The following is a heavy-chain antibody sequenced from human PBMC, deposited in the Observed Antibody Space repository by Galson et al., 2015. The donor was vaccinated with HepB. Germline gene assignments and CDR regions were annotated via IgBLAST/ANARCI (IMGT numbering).Heavy chain of an antibody. D-gene: IGHD5-12*01. Sequence: QSGAEVKKPGASVKVSCKASGGTFSSYTISWVRQAPGQGLEWMGRIIPILGIANYAQKFQGRVTITADKSTSTAYMELSSLRSEDTAVYYCARLPNMVATGQEGLTVVDYWGQGTLVTVSS. CDR2: IIPILGIA. V-gene: IGHV1-69*02. CDR1: GGTFSSYT. J-gene: IGHJ4*02. CDR3: ARLPNMVATGQEGLTVVDY.